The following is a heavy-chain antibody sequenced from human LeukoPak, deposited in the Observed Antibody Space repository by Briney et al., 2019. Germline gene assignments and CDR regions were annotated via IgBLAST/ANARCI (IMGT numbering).Heavy chain of an antibody. J-gene: IGHJ4*02. D-gene: IGHD6-19*01. CDR1: GYTFTGCY. V-gene: IGHV1-2*02. CDR3: AREARARIAVAGTGY. CDR2: INPNSGGT. Sequence: GASVKASCKASGYTFTGCYMHWVRQAPGQGLEWMGWINPNSGGTNYAQKFQGRVTMTRDTSISTAYMELSRLRSDDTAVYYCAREARARIAVAGTGYWGQGTLVTVSS.